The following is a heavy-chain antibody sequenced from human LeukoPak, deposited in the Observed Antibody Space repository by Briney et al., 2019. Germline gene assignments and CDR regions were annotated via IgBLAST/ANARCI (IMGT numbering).Heavy chain of an antibody. D-gene: IGHD6-13*01. CDR1: GFTFSYYA. CDR3: ARGQRYSSSWYFDY. J-gene: IGHJ4*02. Sequence: GESLKISCAASGFTFSYYAMHWVRQAPGKGLEWVAVISYDAVNKFYADSGQGRFTISRDNSKNTLYLQMNSLRAEDTAVYYCARGQRYSSSWYFDYWGQGTLVTVSS. CDR2: ISYDAVNK. V-gene: IGHV3-30-3*01.